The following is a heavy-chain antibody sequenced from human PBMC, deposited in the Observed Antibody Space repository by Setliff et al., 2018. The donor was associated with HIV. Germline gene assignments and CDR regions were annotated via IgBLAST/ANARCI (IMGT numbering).Heavy chain of an antibody. J-gene: IGHJ4*02. V-gene: IGHV4-38-2*01. CDR2: IYHSGST. D-gene: IGHD1-26*01. CDR1: GYSISSGYY. Sequence: SETLSLTCAVSGYSISSGYYWGWIRQPPGKGLELIGSIYHSGSTYYNPSLKSRVTISVDTSKNQLSLKLSSVTAADTAVYYCARHGWSGSYYYPFEYWGQGTLVTVSS. CDR3: ARHGWSGSYYYPFEY.